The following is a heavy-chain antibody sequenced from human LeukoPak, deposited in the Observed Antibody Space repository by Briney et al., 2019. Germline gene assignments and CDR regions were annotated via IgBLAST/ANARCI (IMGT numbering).Heavy chain of an antibody. Sequence: GGSLRLSCAASGFTFSSYSMNWVRQAPGKGLEWVSSISSSSSYVYYADSVKGRFTISRDNAKNSLYLQMNSLRAEDTAVYYCARAWEGAHLFYYYYDGMDVWGQGTTVNVSS. CDR1: GFTFSSYS. CDR3: ARAWEGAHLFYYYYDGMDV. D-gene: IGHD1-26*01. V-gene: IGHV3-21*01. CDR2: ISSSSSYV. J-gene: IGHJ6*02.